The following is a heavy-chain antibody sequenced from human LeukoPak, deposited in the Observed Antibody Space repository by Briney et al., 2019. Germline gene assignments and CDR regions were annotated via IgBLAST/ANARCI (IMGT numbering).Heavy chain of an antibody. J-gene: IGHJ4*02. D-gene: IGHD2-15*01. CDR3: ARDEKKYCSGGSCPAYFDY. CDR1: GGTFSSYA. Sequence: ASVKVSCKASGGTFSSYAISWVRQAPGQGLEWMGRISGGYNGDSNYALKLRGRLTMTTDTSTSTAYMELRSLRSDDTAVYYCARDEKKYCSGGSCPAYFDYWGQGTLVTVSS. V-gene: IGHV1-18*01. CDR2: ISGGYNGDS.